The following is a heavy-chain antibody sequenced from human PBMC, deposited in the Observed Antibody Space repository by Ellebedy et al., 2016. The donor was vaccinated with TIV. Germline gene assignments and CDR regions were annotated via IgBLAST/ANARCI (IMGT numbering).Heavy chain of an antibody. D-gene: IGHD1-26*01. CDR3: ARRTDSGSYYDYFNN. CDR1: GDSISSYY. Sequence: SETLSLTCTVSGDSISSYYWGWIRQPPGKRLEWLGSIYNTGATYYNPSLESRVTISLDTSKNQFSLDLTYVTAADTAIYYCARRTDSGSYYDYFNNWGQGTLVTVSS. V-gene: IGHV4-4*08. CDR2: IYNTGAT. J-gene: IGHJ4*02.